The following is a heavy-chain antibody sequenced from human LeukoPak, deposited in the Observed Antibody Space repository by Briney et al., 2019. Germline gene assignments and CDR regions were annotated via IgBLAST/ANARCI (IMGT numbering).Heavy chain of an antibody. CDR1: GFTFSDYN. J-gene: IGHJ3*02. D-gene: IGHD5-24*01. CDR2: FTCGNTK. V-gene: IGHV3-11*01. Sequence: GGPLRLSCAASGFTFSDYNMPGTPGAPGKGLKGFSYFTCGNTKTYADSVKGRFTISRDNAKHSLFLQMNSLRAEDTAVYYCARDVRGDGFSTYGAFDIWGRGTLVTVSS. CDR3: ARDVRGDGFSTYGAFDI.